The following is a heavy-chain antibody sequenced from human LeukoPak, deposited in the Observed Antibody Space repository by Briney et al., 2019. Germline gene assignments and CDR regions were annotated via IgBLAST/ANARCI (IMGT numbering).Heavy chain of an antibody. D-gene: IGHD3-10*01. CDR2: IYYSGST. Sequence: SETLSLTCTVSGGSISSYYWSWIRQPPGKGLEWIGYIYYSGSTNYNPSLKSRVTISVDTSKNQFSLKLSSVTAADTAVYYCARSSPFKGGALLLLWHSNGFDPWGQGTLVTVSS. CDR1: GGSISSYY. CDR3: ARSSPFKGGALLLLWHSNGFDP. J-gene: IGHJ5*02. V-gene: IGHV4-59*08.